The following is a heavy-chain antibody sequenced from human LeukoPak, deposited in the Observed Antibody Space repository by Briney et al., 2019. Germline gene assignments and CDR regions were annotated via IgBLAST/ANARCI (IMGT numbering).Heavy chain of an antibody. J-gene: IGHJ4*02. CDR1: GYTFTSYD. Sequence: ASVKVSCTASGYTFTSYDINWVRQATGQGLEWMGWMNPNSGNTGYAQKFQGRVTMTRNTSISTAYMELSSLRSEDTAVYYCARGRPYVWGSYPLHYWGQGTLVTVSS. V-gene: IGHV1-8*01. CDR3: ARGRPYVWGSYPLHY. CDR2: MNPNSGNT. D-gene: IGHD3-16*02.